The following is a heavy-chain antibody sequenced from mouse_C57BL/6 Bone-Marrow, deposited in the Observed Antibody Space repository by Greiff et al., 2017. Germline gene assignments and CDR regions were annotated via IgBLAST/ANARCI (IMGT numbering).Heavy chain of an antibody. Sequence: QVQLQQPGAELVRPGSSVKLSCKASGYTFTSYWMDWVKQRPGQGLEWIGNIYPSDSETHYNQKFKDKATLTVDKSSSTAYMQLSSLTSEDSAVYYCASGTIPYYCDYWGQGTTLTVSS. CDR3: ASGTIPYYCDY. J-gene: IGHJ2*01. D-gene: IGHD2-12*01. V-gene: IGHV1-61*01. CDR1: GYTFTSYW. CDR2: IYPSDSET.